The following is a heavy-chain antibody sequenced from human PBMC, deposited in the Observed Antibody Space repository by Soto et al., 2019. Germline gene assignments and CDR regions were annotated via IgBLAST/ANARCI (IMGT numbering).Heavy chain of an antibody. Sequence: EVQLVESGGGLVKPGESLRLSCAASGFTFSDARMTWVRQAPGKGLEWVGRIKSKTDGGTTDYAAPGKGRFTISRDDSKNTLYLQMNSLKTEDTAVYYCIGTNYGDYGAYWGQGTLVTVSS. D-gene: IGHD4-17*01. CDR1: GFTFSDAR. J-gene: IGHJ4*02. V-gene: IGHV3-15*01. CDR3: IGTNYGDYGAY. CDR2: IKSKTDGGTT.